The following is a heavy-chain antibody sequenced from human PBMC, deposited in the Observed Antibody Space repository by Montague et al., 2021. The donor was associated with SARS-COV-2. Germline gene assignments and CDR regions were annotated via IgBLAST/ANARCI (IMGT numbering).Heavy chain of an antibody. J-gene: IGHJ3*02. CDR1: GFTFSSYA. V-gene: IGHV3-30-3*01. D-gene: IGHD3-10*01. CDR3: ARAAQKQYVLLWFGELLHDAFDI. Sequence: SLRLSCAASGFTFSSYAMHWVRHAPGKGLEWVAVISYDGSNKYYSDSXKGRFTISRDNSKNTLYLQMNSLRAEDTAVYYCARAAQKQYVLLWFGELLHDAFDIWGQGTMVTVSS. CDR2: ISYDGSNK.